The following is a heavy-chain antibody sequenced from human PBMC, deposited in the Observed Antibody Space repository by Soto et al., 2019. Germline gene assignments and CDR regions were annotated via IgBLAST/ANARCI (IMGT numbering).Heavy chain of an antibody. V-gene: IGHV4-39*01. D-gene: IGHD5-18*01. J-gene: IGHJ6*02. CDR2: IYYSGST. CDR1: GGSISSGDYS. CDR3: ACIFSGGYGYGFYYYGMDV. Sequence: SESLSLTCAVCGGSISSGDYSWGWIRQPPGKGLEWIGSIYYSGSTYYNPPLKSRVTISVDTSKNQFSLKLSSVTAADTAVYYCACIFSGGYGYGFYYYGMDVWGQGTTVTVSS.